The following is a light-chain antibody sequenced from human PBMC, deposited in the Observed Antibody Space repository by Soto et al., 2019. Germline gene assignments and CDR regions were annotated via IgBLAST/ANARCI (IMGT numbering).Light chain of an antibody. Sequence: DIQMTQPPASLSSSVGDRVTITCRASQGIDNWLAWYQQKPGQAPKLLIFVASNLRTGVPSRFSGSGSGTDFTLTISSEQQEAFATYYRQQTNCLPLTFGGGTKV. CDR3: QQTNCLPLT. CDR2: VAS. CDR1: QGIDNW. J-gene: IGKJ4*01. V-gene: IGKV1-12*01.